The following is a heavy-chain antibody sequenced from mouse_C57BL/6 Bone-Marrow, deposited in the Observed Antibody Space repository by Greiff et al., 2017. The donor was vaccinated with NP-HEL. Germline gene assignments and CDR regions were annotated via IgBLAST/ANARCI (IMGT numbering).Heavy chain of an antibody. CDR1: GYTFTSYW. J-gene: IGHJ1*03. Sequence: QVHVKQSGAELAKPGASVKLSCKASGYTFTSYWMHWVKQRPGQGLEWIGYINPSSGYTKYNQKFKDKATLTADKSSSTAYMQLSSLTYEDSAVYYCARFYYWYFDVWGTGTTVTVSS. CDR3: ARFYYWYFDV. CDR2: INPSSGYT. V-gene: IGHV1-7*01.